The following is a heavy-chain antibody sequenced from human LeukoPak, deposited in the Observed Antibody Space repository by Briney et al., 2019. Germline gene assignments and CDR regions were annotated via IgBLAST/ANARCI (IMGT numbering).Heavy chain of an antibody. Sequence: ASVKVSCKVSGYTLTELSMHWVRQAPGKGVEWMGGFDPEDGETIYAQKCQGRVTMTEDTSTDTAYMELSSLRSEDTAVYYCASPGGKQWLTRLDYWGQGTLVTVSS. V-gene: IGHV1-24*01. J-gene: IGHJ4*02. CDR1: GYTLTELS. CDR3: ASPGGKQWLTRLDY. CDR2: FDPEDGET. D-gene: IGHD6-19*01.